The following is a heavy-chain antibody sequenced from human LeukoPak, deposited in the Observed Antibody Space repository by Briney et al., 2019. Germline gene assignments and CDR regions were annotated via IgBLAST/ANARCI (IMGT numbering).Heavy chain of an antibody. D-gene: IGHD4-17*01. J-gene: IGHJ4*02. V-gene: IGHV4-59*01. CDR2: IYYSGST. CDR3: ARVRYGDLFDY. Sequence: SETLSLTCTVSGGSISSYYWSWIRQPPGKGLEWIGYIYYSGSTNYNPSLKSRVTISVDTSKNQFSLKLSSVTAADTAVYYCARVRYGDLFDYWGQGTLVTVSS. CDR1: GGSISSYY.